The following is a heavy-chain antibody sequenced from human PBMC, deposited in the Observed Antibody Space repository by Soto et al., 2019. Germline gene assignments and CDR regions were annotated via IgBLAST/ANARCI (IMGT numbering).Heavy chain of an antibody. D-gene: IGHD2-8*01. CDR3: TTDRLGYCTNGVCYTADY. CDR1: GFTFSNAW. V-gene: IGHV3-15*07. Sequence: EVQLVESGGGLVKPGGSLRLSCAASGFTFSNAWMNWVRQAPGKGLEWVGRIKSKTDGGTTDYAAPVKGRFTISRDDSKNTLYLQMNSLKTEDTAVYYFTTDRLGYCTNGVCYTADYWGQGTLVTVSS. J-gene: IGHJ4*02. CDR2: IKSKTDGGTT.